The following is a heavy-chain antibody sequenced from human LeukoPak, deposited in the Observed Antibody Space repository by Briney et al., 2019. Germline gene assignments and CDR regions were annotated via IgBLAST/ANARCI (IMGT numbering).Heavy chain of an antibody. Sequence: GASVKVSCKASGYTFTSYDINWVRQATGQGLEWMGWMNPNSGNTGYAQKFQGRVTMTRNTSISTAYMELSSLRSEDTAVYYCARGHYSDSSGYYYDYYYGLDVWGQGTTVTVSS. CDR3: ARGHYSDSSGYYYDYYYGLDV. CDR2: MNPNSGNT. V-gene: IGHV1-8*01. J-gene: IGHJ6*02. D-gene: IGHD3-22*01. CDR1: GYTFTSYD.